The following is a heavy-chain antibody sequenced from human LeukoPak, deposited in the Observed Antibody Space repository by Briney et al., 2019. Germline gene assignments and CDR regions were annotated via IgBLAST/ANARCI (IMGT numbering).Heavy chain of an antibody. V-gene: IGHV3-21*05. CDR2: ISSSSSYI. CDR3: ARDGPPLPYDFWSGYLDH. CDR1: GFTFSSYS. D-gene: IGHD3-3*01. Sequence: GGSLRLSCAASGFTFSSYSMNWVRQAPGKGLEWVSYISSSSSYIYYADSVKGRFTISRDNAKNSLYLQMNSLRAEDTAVYYCARDGPPLPYDFWSGYLDHWGQGTLVTVSS. J-gene: IGHJ4*02.